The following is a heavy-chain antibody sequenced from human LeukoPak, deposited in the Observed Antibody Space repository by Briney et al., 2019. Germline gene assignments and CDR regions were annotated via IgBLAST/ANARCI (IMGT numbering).Heavy chain of an antibody. Sequence: EGSLRLSCAASGFTFSDYYMSWIRQAPGQGLEWLSYISSSSTYTNYADSVKGRFSISRDNAKNSVYLRMNSLRAEDTAVYYCAKGYSYGHFWGQGTLVTVSS. CDR1: GFTFSDYY. CDR2: ISSSSTYT. CDR3: AKGYSYGHF. J-gene: IGHJ4*02. D-gene: IGHD5-18*01. V-gene: IGHV3-11*03.